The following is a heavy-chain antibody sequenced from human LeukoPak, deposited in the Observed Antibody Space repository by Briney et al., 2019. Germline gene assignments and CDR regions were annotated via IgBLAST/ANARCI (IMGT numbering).Heavy chain of an antibody. V-gene: IGHV3-23*01. Sequence: PGGSLRLSCAASGFTFSSYAMSWVRQAPGKGLEWVSAISGSGGSTYYADSVKGRFTISRGNSKNTLYLQMNSLRAEDTAVYYCAKDNYDYVWGSYRYSGLPNFDYWGQGTLVTVSS. CDR2: ISGSGGST. J-gene: IGHJ4*02. D-gene: IGHD3-16*02. CDR3: AKDNYDYVWGSYRYSGLPNFDY. CDR1: GFTFSSYA.